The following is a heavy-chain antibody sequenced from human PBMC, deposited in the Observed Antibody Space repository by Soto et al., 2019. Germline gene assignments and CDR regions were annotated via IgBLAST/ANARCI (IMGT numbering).Heavy chain of an antibody. CDR2: ISVSGGST. V-gene: IGHV3-23*01. CDR3: ANDVLLWFGELSGYYMDV. D-gene: IGHD3-10*01. Sequence: PGGSLRLSCAASGFTFSSYAMSWVRQAPGKGQEWVSAISVSGGSTYYADSVKGRFTISRDNSKNTLYLQMNSLRAEDTAVYYCANDVLLWFGELSGYYMDVWGKGTTVTVSS. J-gene: IGHJ6*03. CDR1: GFTFSSYA.